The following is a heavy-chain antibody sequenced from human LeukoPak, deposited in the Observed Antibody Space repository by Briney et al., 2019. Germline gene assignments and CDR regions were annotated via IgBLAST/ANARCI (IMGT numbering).Heavy chain of an antibody. J-gene: IGHJ4*02. CDR2: INSDGSST. V-gene: IGHV3-74*01. Sequence: GGSLRLSCAASGFAFSSYWMHWVRQAPGKGLVWVSRINSDGSSTSYADSVKGRFTISRDNAKNTLYLQMNSLRAEDTAVYYCARDLLGNSGSYLRHPNGPPFDYWGQGTLVTVSS. CDR3: ARDLLGNSGSYLRHPNGPPFDY. CDR1: GFAFSSYW. D-gene: IGHD1-26*01.